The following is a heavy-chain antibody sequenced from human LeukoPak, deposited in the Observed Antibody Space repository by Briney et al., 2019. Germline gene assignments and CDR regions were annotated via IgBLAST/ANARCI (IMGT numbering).Heavy chain of an antibody. J-gene: IGHJ4*02. CDR1: GYTFTSYD. V-gene: IGHV1-8*01. CDR2: VNPSSGVT. D-gene: IGHD3-9*01. CDR3: AKNYDFLTGYAS. Sequence: ASVKVSCKASGYTFTSYDINWVRQATGQGLEWMGWVNPSSGVTRYAQKFQGRVTMTRNTSISTAYMELSSLRSEDTAVYYCAKNYDFLTGYASWGQGTLVTASS.